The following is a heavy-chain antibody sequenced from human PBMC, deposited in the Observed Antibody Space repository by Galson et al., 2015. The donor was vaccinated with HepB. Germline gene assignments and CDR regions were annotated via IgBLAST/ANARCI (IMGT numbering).Heavy chain of an antibody. D-gene: IGHD5-12*01. J-gene: IGHJ4*02. Sequence: SLRLSCAASGFTFSSYAMSWVRQAPGKGLEWVSVIYSGGSTYYADSVKGRFTIYRDKSKNTLYLQMNSLRAEDTAVYYCARTSSAYDYVDSWGQGTLVTVSS. CDR2: IYSGGST. CDR1: GFTFSSYA. CDR3: ARTSSAYDYVDS. V-gene: IGHV3-66*01.